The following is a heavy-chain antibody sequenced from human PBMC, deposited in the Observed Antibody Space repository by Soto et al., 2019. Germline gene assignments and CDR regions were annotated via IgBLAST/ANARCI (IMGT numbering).Heavy chain of an antibody. CDR2: IKEHGDEK. V-gene: IGHV3-7*03. J-gene: IGHJ4*02. CDR3: VRVGGRTDYDNSGYPYYCDY. Sequence: TGGSLRLSCAASGFSFSNYWMSWVRQPAGKGLEWVANIKEHGDEKYYVDSAKGRFTISRDNAKNSLYLEMNSLRVDDTAVYYCVRVGGRTDYDNSGYPYYCDYWGQGTLVTVSS. CDR1: GFSFSNYW. D-gene: IGHD3-22*01.